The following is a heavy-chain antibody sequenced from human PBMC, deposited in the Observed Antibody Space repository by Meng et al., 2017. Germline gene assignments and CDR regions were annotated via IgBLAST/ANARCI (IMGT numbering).Heavy chain of an antibody. Sequence: QVQTVQPGAEVKKPGSSVKVSCKASGGTFSSYAISWVRQAPGQGLEWMGGIIPIFGTANYAQKFQGRVTITADESTSTAYMELSSLRSEDTAVYYCAREGPCGGDCSGFDYWGQGTLVTVSS. CDR1: GGTFSSYA. J-gene: IGHJ4*02. CDR3: AREGPCGGDCSGFDY. D-gene: IGHD2-21*02. CDR2: IIPIFGTA. V-gene: IGHV1-69*01.